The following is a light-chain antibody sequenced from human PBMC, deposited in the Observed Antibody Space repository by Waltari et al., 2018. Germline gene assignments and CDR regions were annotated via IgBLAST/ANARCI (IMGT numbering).Light chain of an antibody. V-gene: IGLV7-46*01. CDR1: TGAVTSGHY. J-gene: IGLJ3*02. CDR2: DTT. CDR3: LLWHRGARWV. Sequence: QAVVTQEPSLTVSPGGTVTLTCGSSTGAVTSGHYPYWFQQKPGQGPRTLLYDTTNKHSWTPAWFSGSLPGGKAALTRSGAQPEDEAEYYCLLWHRGARWVFGGGTKLSVL.